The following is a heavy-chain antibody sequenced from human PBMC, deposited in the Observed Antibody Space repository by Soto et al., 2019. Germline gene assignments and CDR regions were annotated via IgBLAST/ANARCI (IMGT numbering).Heavy chain of an antibody. Sequence: GGSLRLSCEASGFTFNSYAMHWVRQSPGKGLEWVAVISYDGTNGFYADSVKGRFTISRDNSKNTLYSQMNNLRPEDTAVYYCAKTIYISVGGAVDYWGQGALVTVSS. CDR2: ISYDGTNG. V-gene: IGHV3-30*18. D-gene: IGHD6-19*01. J-gene: IGHJ4*02. CDR1: GFTFNSYA. CDR3: AKTIYISVGGAVDY.